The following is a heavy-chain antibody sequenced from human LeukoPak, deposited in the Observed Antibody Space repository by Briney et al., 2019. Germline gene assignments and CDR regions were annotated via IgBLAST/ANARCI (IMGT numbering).Heavy chain of an antibody. D-gene: IGHD5-24*01. Sequence: PGGSLRLSCAASGFTFSSYAMSWVRQAPGKGLEWVSAISGSGGSTYYADSVKGRFTISRDNAKNSLYLQMNSLRAEDTAVYYCARYEDGYNQFDYWGQGTLVTVSS. CDR1: GFTFSSYA. CDR3: ARYEDGYNQFDY. V-gene: IGHV3-23*01. CDR2: ISGSGGST. J-gene: IGHJ4*02.